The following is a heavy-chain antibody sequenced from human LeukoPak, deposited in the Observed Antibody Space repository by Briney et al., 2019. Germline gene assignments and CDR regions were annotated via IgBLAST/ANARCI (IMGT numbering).Heavy chain of an antibody. D-gene: IGHD3-22*01. CDR1: GFTFSSYA. J-gene: IGHJ4*02. CDR2: ISGSGGST. V-gene: IGHV3-23*01. CDR3: AKSKAPLYYYESSGWGYFDY. Sequence: GGSLRLSCAASGFTFSSYAMSWVRQAPGKGLEWVLAISGSGGSTYYAESVKGQFTMSRDNSKNPLYLQTNSLRAKDTAVYYGAKSKAPLYYYESSGWGYFDYWGQGTLVTVSS.